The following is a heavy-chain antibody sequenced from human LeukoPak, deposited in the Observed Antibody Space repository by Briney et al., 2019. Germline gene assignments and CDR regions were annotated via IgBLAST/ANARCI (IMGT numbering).Heavy chain of an antibody. V-gene: IGHV1-18*01. D-gene: IGHD3-22*01. Sequence: GASVKVSCKASGGTFSSYGISWVRQAPGQGLEWMGWISAYNGNTNYAQKLQGRVTMTTDTSTSTAYMELRSLRSDDTAVYYCASYYYDSSGYLDAFDIWGQGTMVTVSS. CDR1: GGTFSSYG. CDR3: ASYYYDSSGYLDAFDI. J-gene: IGHJ3*02. CDR2: ISAYNGNT.